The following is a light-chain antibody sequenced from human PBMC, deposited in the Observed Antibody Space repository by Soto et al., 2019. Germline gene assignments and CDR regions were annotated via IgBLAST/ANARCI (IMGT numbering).Light chain of an antibody. Sequence: VLTQPPGTLYLSPGERATLSCRATQRVTGGYLAWYQQKPGQAPRLLIYGASARATDIPGRFSGSGSGTDFTLTIRRLEPEVFAVYYCQQYGTSPSWTFGQGTKVEVK. J-gene: IGKJ1*01. V-gene: IGKV3-20*01. CDR3: QQYGTSPSWT. CDR1: QRVTGGY. CDR2: GAS.